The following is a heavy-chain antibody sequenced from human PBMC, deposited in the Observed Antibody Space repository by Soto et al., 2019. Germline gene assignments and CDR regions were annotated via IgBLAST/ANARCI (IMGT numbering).Heavy chain of an antibody. D-gene: IGHD2-15*01. J-gene: IGHJ5*02. CDR3: ARAGILATTQLGWFDP. CDR2: IWPDGHNK. Sequence: QVQLVESGGGVVQPGRSLSLSCAASGFSFRNYGIHWVRQAPGKGLERVAVIWPDGHNKRYQDSVEGRFTISGDNAKNTLYLQMNSLRAEDTAMYYCARAGILATTQLGWFDPWGQGTLVIVSS. V-gene: IGHV3-33*01. CDR1: GFSFRNYG.